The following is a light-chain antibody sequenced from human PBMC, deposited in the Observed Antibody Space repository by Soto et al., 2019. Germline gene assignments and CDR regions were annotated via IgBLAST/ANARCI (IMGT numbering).Light chain of an antibody. V-gene: IGKV3-11*01. Sequence: EIVLTQSPATLSLSPGERATLSCRASQSVTRYLAWYQQRPGQTPRLLIYDASNRATGIPARFSGSGSGTDFALSISSLEPEDFAVYYCQQCSSWPLTFGPGTKVDIK. CDR2: DAS. CDR3: QQCSSWPLT. J-gene: IGKJ3*01. CDR1: QSVTRY.